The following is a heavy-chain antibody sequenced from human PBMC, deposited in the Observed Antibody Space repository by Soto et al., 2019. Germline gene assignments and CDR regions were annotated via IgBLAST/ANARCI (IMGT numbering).Heavy chain of an antibody. CDR3: AKHIVVVVAATLGFFDY. V-gene: IGHV3-23*01. J-gene: IGHJ4*02. D-gene: IGHD2-15*01. Sequence: HPWGSLRLSCAASGCTVSSCAMSWVRQAPGKGLEWVSAISGSGGSTYYADSVKGRFTISRDNSKNTLYLQMNSLRAEDTAVYYCAKHIVVVVAATLGFFDYWGQGTLVTVSS. CDR2: ISGSGGST. CDR1: GCTVSSCA.